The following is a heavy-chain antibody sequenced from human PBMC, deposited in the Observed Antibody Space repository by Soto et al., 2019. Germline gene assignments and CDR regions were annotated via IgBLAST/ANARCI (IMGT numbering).Heavy chain of an antibody. Sequence: SETLSLTCAVYGGSFSGYYWSWIRQPPGKGLEWIGEINHSGSTNYNPSLKSRVTISVDTSKNQFSLKLSSVTAADTAVYYCARARDYYVSSGYGLDYWGQGTLVTVSS. J-gene: IGHJ4*02. D-gene: IGHD3-22*01. CDR1: GGSFSGYY. CDR3: ARARDYYVSSGYGLDY. V-gene: IGHV4-34*01. CDR2: INHSGST.